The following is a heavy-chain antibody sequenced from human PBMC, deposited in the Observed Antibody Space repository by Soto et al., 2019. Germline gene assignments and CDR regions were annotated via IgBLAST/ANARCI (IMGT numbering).Heavy chain of an antibody. D-gene: IGHD3-22*01. CDR2: LETSGIT. Sequence: SETLSLTCNVSGDSITSYFWSWIRQPAGKGLEWIGRLETSGITNYNPSLNSRATMSLDTSKNQFSLKLRSVSAADTAVYYCARDVCYYDRYTGFDIWGQGTTVTVSS. V-gene: IGHV4-4*07. CDR3: ARDVCYYDRYTGFDI. J-gene: IGHJ3*02. CDR1: GDSITSYF.